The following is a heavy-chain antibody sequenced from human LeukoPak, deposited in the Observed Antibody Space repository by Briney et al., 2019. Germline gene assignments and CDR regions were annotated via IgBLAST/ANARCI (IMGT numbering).Heavy chain of an antibody. V-gene: IGHV4-59*01. CDR3: ARDSPMVRGDYYFYY. CDR2: IYYSGST. CDR1: GASISSYY. D-gene: IGHD3-10*01. Sequence: SETLSLTCTVSGASISSYYWSWIRQPPGKGLEWIGYIYYSGSTNYSPSLKSRVTISVDTSKNQFSLKLSSVTAADTAVYYCARDSPMVRGDYYFYYWGQGTLVTVSS. J-gene: IGHJ4*02.